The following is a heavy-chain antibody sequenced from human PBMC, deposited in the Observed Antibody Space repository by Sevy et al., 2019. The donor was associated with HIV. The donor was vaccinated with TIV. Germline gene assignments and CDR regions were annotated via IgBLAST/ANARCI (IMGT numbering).Heavy chain of an antibody. V-gene: IGHV3-23*01. Sequence: GGSLRLSCAASGFTFNIYSMSWVRQTPGKGLEWVATLSFGCGKINHADSVKGRFTMSRDESKNAVYLQMNNLRVEDTAIYYGAREGCTKPHDYWGQGTLVTVSS. CDR2: LSFGCGKI. J-gene: IGHJ4*02. CDR1: GFTFNIYS. D-gene: IGHD2-8*01. CDR3: AREGCTKPHDY.